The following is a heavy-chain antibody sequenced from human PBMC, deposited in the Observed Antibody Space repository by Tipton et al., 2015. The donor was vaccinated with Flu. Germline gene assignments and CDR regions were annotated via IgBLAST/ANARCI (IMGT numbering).Heavy chain of an antibody. J-gene: IGHJ4*02. CDR1: GFAFSGYG. V-gene: IGHV3-30*02. D-gene: IGHD6-19*01. CDR3: AKDGWDTSGWYPFDY. CDR2: IRHDESDK. Sequence: SLRLSCAASGFAFSGYGMHWVRQAPGKGLEWVAFIRHDESDKYYSDSVKGRFTISSDNSKHALYLLISSLRAGDTAVYYCAKDGWDTSGWYPFDYWGQGTLVTVSS.